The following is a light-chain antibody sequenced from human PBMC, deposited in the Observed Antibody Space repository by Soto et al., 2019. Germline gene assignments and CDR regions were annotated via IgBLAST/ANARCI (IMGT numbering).Light chain of an antibody. CDR2: WAS. CDR3: QQYYSTPRT. Sequence: DIVMTQSPDSLAVSLGERATINCKSSRSVLYSSNNKNYLAWYQQKPGQPPKRLIYWASTRESGVPDRFSGSGSGTDFTLTISSLQAEDVAVYYCQQYYSTPRTFGQGTKVEIK. J-gene: IGKJ1*01. V-gene: IGKV4-1*01. CDR1: RSVLYSSNNKNY.